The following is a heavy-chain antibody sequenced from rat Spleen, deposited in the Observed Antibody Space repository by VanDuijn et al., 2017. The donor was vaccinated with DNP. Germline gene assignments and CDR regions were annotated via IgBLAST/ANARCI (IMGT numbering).Heavy chain of an antibody. V-gene: IGHV5-31*01. CDR1: GFTFNNYW. D-gene: IGHD1-4*01. Sequence: EVQLVESGGGLVQPGRSLKLSCAASGFTFNNYWMTWIRQVPGKGLEWVASIISSGGGTYYPDSVKGRFTISRDKAKSTLYLQMDSLRSEDTATYYCARQLNYPAHKGDYFDYWGQGVMVTVSS. CDR2: IISSGGGT. CDR3: ARQLNYPAHKGDYFDY. J-gene: IGHJ2*01.